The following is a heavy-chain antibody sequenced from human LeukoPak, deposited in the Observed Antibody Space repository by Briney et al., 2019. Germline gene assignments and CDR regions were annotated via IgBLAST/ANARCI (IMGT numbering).Heavy chain of an antibody. V-gene: IGHV3-23*01. D-gene: IGHD4-23*01. CDR2: ISGSGGST. J-gene: IGHJ4*02. CDR3: ARGPYGGNSLSDY. Sequence: GGSLRLSCAASGFTFSSYAMSWVRQAPGKGLEWVSAISGSGGSTYYADSVKGRFTISRDNAKNSLYLQMNSLRAEDTAVYYCARGPYGGNSLSDYWGQGTLVTVSS. CDR1: GFTFSSYA.